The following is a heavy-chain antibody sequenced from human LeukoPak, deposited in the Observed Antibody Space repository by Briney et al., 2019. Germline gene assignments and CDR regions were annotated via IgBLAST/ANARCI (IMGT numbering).Heavy chain of an antibody. V-gene: IGHV1-2*02. D-gene: IGHD6-13*01. Sequence: GASVKVSCKTSGYTFSAFYIHWVRQVPGQGLEWMGWLRPDTGATNFAQNFLGRVTMTGDTSISTAYMELSRLRPDDTAVYYCARMGIAAAWGQGTLVTVSS. J-gene: IGHJ4*02. CDR3: ARMGIAAA. CDR1: GYTFSAFY. CDR2: LRPDTGAT.